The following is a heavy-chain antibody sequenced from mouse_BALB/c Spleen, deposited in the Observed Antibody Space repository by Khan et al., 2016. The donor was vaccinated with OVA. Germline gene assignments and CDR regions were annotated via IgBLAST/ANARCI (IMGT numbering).Heavy chain of an antibody. CDR2: IFPGSGTP. D-gene: IGHD2-14*01. J-gene: IGHJ3*01. CDR3: ARGGYSVFAY. V-gene: IGHV1-77*01. Sequence: QVQLQQSGPELVKPGASLKVSCKASGYKFTDYIIGWVKQSTRQGLEWIGDIFPGSGTPYYNEKFKDKATLTADKSSNTAYMQLSSLTSEDSAVYVGARGGYSVFAYWGQGTLVTVSA. CDR1: GYKFTDYI.